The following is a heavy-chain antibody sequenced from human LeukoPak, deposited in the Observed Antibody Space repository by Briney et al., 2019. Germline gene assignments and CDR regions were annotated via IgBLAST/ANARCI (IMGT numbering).Heavy chain of an antibody. V-gene: IGHV3-30*02. CDR3: ARNLNDYGDYFDY. D-gene: IGHD4-17*01. Sequence: QTGGSLRLPCAASGFTFSSYGMHWVRQAPGKGLEWVAFIRFDGSTKYYADSVKGRFTISRDNSKNTLYMQMNSLRAEDTAVYYCARNLNDYGDYFDYWGQETLVTVSS. J-gene: IGHJ4*02. CDR1: GFTFSSYG. CDR2: IRFDGSTK.